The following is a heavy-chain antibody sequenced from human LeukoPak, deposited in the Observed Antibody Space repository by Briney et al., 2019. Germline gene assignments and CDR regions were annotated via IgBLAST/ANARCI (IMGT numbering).Heavy chain of an antibody. CDR3: ARADRLHGGPYLIGP. CDR1: GYSLTDYY. Sequence: ASVKVSCKTSGYSLTDYYMHWVRQAPGQGLEWMGWNNPNSGGTSSAQKFQGRVTMTRDTSISTVYMEVSWLTPDDTAIYYCARADRLHGGPYLIGPWGQGTLVTVSS. CDR2: NNPNSGGT. J-gene: IGHJ5*02. D-gene: IGHD2-21*01. V-gene: IGHV1-2*02.